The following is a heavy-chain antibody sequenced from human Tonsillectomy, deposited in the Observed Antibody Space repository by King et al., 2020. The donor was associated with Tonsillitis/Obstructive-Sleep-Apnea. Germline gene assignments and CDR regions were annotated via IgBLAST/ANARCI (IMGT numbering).Heavy chain of an antibody. V-gene: IGHV4-59*01. Sequence: VQLQESGPGLVKPSETLSLTCTVSGGSISRYYWGWMRQPPGKGLEWIGYIYYSGSTDYHPSLKSRVTISVDTSKNQFSLRLRSVTAADTAIYYCVRENYFDCWGQGTLVTVSS. CDR2: IYYSGST. CDR3: VRENYFDC. J-gene: IGHJ4*02. CDR1: GGSISRYY.